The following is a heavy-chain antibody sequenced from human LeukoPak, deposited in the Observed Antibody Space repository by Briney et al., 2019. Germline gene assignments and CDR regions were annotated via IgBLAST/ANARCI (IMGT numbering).Heavy chain of an antibody. CDR1: RCTFTSYD. CDR2: MNPNTGNT. J-gene: IGHJ4*02. D-gene: IGHD3-10*01. Sequence: ASVRVSCKGFRCTFTSYDINWVRQAPGQGLEWMGWMNPNTGNTGYAPKFQGRVSMTRDTSISTAFLELSGLRSDDTAVYYCARLSQTPDYYGGGGYFYLGYWGQGTRVTVSS. V-gene: IGHV1-8*01. CDR3: ARLSQTPDYYGGGGYFYLGY.